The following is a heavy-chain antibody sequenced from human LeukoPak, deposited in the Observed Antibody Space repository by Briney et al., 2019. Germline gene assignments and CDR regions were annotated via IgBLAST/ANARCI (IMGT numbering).Heavy chain of an antibody. Sequence: PGGSLRLSCAASGFTFSSYSMSWVRQAPGKGLEWVSSISGSGGRADYADSVEGRFTISRGNAMDTLSLQMNSLTAGDTAIYYCAKNPKLEGWIYFESWGQGILVTVSS. D-gene: IGHD1-1*01. V-gene: IGHV3-23*01. CDR2: ISGSGGRA. J-gene: IGHJ4*02. CDR3: AKNPKLEGWIYFES. CDR1: GFTFSSYS.